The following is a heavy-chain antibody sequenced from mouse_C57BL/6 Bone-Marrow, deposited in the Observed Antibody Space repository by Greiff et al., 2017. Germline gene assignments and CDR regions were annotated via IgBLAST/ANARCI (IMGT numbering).Heavy chain of an antibody. D-gene: IGHD2-4*01. Sequence: EVQLQESGPGLVKPSQSLSLTCSVTGYSITSGYYWNWIRQFPGNKLEWMGYISYDGSNNYNPSLKNRISITRDTSKNQFFLKLNSVTTEDTATYYCTIYYDYEDWYFDVWGTGTTVTVSS. CDR3: TIYYDYEDWYFDV. CDR2: ISYDGSN. J-gene: IGHJ1*03. CDR1: GYSITSGYY. V-gene: IGHV3-6*01.